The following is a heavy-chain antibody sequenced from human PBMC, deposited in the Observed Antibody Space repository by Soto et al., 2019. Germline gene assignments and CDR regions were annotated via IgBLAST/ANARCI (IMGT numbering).Heavy chain of an antibody. CDR3: ASTPSLYSSSWYYLNY. Sequence: LSLTCAVYGGSFSGYYWSWIRQPPGKGLEWIGEINHSGSTNYNPSLKSRVTISVDTSKNQFSLKLSSVTAADTAVYYCASTPSLYSSSWYYLNYWGQGTLVTVSS. CDR2: INHSGST. V-gene: IGHV4-34*01. CDR1: GGSFSGYY. D-gene: IGHD6-13*01. J-gene: IGHJ4*02.